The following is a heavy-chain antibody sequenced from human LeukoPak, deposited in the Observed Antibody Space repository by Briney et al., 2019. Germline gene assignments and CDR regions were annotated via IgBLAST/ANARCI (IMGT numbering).Heavy chain of an antibody. CDR2: INHSGST. Sequence: SETLSLTCAVYGGSFSGYYWSWIRQPPGKGLEWIEEINHSGSTNYNPSLKSRVTISVDTSKNQFSLKLSSVTAADTAVYYCARSYSGYVFDYWGQGTLVTVSS. D-gene: IGHD5-12*01. CDR1: GGSFSGYY. V-gene: IGHV4-34*01. CDR3: ARSYSGYVFDY. J-gene: IGHJ4*02.